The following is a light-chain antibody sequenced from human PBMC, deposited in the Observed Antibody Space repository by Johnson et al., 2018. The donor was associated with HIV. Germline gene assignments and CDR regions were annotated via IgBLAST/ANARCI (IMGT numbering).Light chain of an antibody. CDR3: GTWDNSLSSSYV. J-gene: IGLJ1*01. CDR1: SSNIGKNS. V-gene: IGLV1-51*02. Sequence: QSVLTQPPSVSAAPGQKVTIPCSGSSSNIGKNSVSWYQQLPGTAPKLLIYENNKRPSGIPDRFSDSKSGTSATLGITGLQTGDEADYYCGTWDNSLSSSYVVGTGTNVSVL. CDR2: ENN.